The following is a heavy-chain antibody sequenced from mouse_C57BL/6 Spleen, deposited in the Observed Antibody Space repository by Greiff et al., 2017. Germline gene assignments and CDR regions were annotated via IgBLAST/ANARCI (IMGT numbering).Heavy chain of an antibody. V-gene: IGHV1-69*01. Sequence: VQLQQPGAELVMPGASVKLSCKASGYTFTSYWMHWVKQRPGQGLEWIGEIDPSDSYTNYNQKFKGKSTLTVDKSSSTAYMQLSSLTSEDSAVYYGARWYSTSYWYFDVWGTGTTVTVSS. CDR3: ARWYSTSYWYFDV. D-gene: IGHD6-1*01. CDR1: GYTFTSYW. CDR2: IDPSDSYT. J-gene: IGHJ1*03.